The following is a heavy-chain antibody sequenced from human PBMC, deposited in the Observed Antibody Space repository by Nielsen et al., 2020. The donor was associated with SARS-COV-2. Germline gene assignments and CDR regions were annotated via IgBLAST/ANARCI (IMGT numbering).Heavy chain of an antibody. CDR3: ARGTINYDILTGYYSVFDY. Sequence: SETLSLTCGVSGGSLTYASWNWLRQPPGKGLQWIGEIQHHGTTMYTSSLRSRVSISVDTSKNQFSLKLSSVTAADTAVYYCARGTINYDILTGYYSVFDYWGQGTLVTVSS. CDR1: GGSLTYAS. V-gene: IGHV4-34*01. CDR2: IQHHGTT. J-gene: IGHJ4*02. D-gene: IGHD3-9*01.